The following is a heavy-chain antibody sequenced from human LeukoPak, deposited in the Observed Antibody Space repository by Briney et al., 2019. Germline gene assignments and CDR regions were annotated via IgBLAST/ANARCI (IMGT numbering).Heavy chain of an antibody. J-gene: IGHJ3*02. D-gene: IGHD3-22*01. Sequence: ASVKVSCKASGYTFITYAMNWVRQAPGQGLEWMGWINTNTGNPTYAQGFTGRFVFSLDTSVSTAYLQISSLKADDTAVYYCAGVVDYYDSSGPRGWDAFDIWGQGTMVTVSS. CDR2: INTNTGNP. CDR1: GYTFITYA. V-gene: IGHV7-4-1*02. CDR3: AGVVDYYDSSGPRGWDAFDI.